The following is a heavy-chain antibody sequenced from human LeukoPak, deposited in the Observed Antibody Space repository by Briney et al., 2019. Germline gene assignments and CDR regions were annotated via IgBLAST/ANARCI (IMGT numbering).Heavy chain of an antibody. V-gene: IGHV1-2*02. Sequence: VASGKVSGKGSGYMFTGYYMHWVRPAPGPGLEWMRWMNPNSGGTNYAKKFQGRVAMTRDTSISTAYMDLNRLRSDDTAVYYCARVVAVTGTPVYYMDVWGKGTSVTVSS. J-gene: IGHJ6*03. CDR3: ARVVAVTGTPVYYMDV. CDR1: GYMFTGYY. CDR2: MNPNSGGT. D-gene: IGHD1-14*01.